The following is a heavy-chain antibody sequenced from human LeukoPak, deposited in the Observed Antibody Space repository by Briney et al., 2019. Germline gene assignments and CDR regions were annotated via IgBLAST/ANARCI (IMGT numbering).Heavy chain of an antibody. CDR2: IIPIFGTA. D-gene: IGHD3-22*01. Sequence: SVKVSCKASGGTFSSYAISWVRQAPGQGLEWMGGIIPIFGTANYAQKFQGRVTITADESTSTAYMELSSLRSEDTAVYYCAKDGDSSGYYDYWGQGTLVTVSS. CDR1: GGTFSSYA. V-gene: IGHV1-69*01. J-gene: IGHJ4*02. CDR3: AKDGDSSGYYDY.